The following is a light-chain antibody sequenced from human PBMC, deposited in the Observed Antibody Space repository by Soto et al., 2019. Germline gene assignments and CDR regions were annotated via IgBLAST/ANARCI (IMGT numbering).Light chain of an antibody. V-gene: IGKV1-39*01. CDR1: QFIDSY. CDR2: AAS. J-gene: IGKJ1*01. CDR3: QQSYSTTRT. Sequence: DIQLTQSPTSLSASVGDRVTIACRATQFIDSYLNWYQQKPGKAPKLLIYAASSLQSGVSSRFSGSGSGTDFTLTINSRQPEDFATYYCQQSYSTTRTFGQGTKVEIK.